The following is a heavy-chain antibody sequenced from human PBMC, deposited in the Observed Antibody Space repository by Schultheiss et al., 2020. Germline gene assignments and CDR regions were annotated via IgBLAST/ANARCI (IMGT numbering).Heavy chain of an antibody. V-gene: IGHV4-61*02. D-gene: IGHD3-3*01. Sequence: SETLSLTCTVSGGSISSGSYYWSWIRQPAGKGLEWIGRIYTSGSTNYNPSLKSRVTISVDTSMNQFSLKLSSVTAADTAVYYCARLNAITIFGVVRYWGQGTLVTVSS. CDR2: IYTSGST. CDR3: ARLNAITIFGVVRY. J-gene: IGHJ4*02. CDR1: GGSISSGSYY.